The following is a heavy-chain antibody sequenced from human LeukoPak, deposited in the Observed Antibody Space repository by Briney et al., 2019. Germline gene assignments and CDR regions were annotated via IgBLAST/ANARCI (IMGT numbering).Heavy chain of an antibody. Sequence: GASVKVSCKASGYTFTGYYIHWVRQAPGQGLAWMGWINPNSGGTNFAQKFQGRVTMTRDTSISTAYMELSRLRSDDTAVYYCARDPYYYASGSYVDYWGQGTLVTVSS. CDR2: INPNSGGT. J-gene: IGHJ4*02. V-gene: IGHV1-2*02. CDR1: GYTFTGYY. D-gene: IGHD3-10*01. CDR3: ARDPYYYASGSYVDY.